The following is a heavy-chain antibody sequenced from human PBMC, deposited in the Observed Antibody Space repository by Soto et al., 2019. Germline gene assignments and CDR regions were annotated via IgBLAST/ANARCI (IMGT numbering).Heavy chain of an antibody. V-gene: IGHV4-59*01. CDR2: IYYSGST. CDR3: ARVPDYGDYVKNWFDP. CDR1: GGSISSYY. J-gene: IGHJ5*02. D-gene: IGHD4-17*01. Sequence: QVQLQESGPGLVKPSETLSLTCTVSGGSISSYYWSWIRQPPGKGLEWIGYIYYSGSTNYNPSLKSRVTTSVDTSKNQFSLKLSSVTAADTAVYYCARVPDYGDYVKNWFDPWGQGTLVTVSS.